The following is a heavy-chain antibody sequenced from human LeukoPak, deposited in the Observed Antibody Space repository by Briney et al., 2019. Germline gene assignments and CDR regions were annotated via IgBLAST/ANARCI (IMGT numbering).Heavy chain of an antibody. D-gene: IGHD2-21*02. CDR3: ARDLVVVTGLRTRGSFDI. Sequence: ASVKVSCKASGYNFTSYYMHWVRQAPGQGLEWMGIINPSGGTTSDAQKFQGRVTVARDTSTSTAYMDLSSLRSEDTAVYYCARDLVVVTGLRTRGSFDIWGQGTMVTVSS. V-gene: IGHV1-46*01. CDR1: GYNFTSYY. CDR2: INPSGGTT. J-gene: IGHJ3*02.